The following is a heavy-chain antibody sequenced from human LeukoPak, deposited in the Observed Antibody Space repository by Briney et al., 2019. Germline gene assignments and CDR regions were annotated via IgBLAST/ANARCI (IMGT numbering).Heavy chain of an antibody. Sequence: PSETLSLTCVVSCDSISNCYWNWIRQPAGKGLEWIGRISVSGSTNYNPSLKSRVTISIDTSKNHFSLKLNSVTAADTAVYCCTRGIWSTGLNYWGQGALVTVSS. CDR2: ISVSGST. CDR1: CDSISNCY. V-gene: IGHV4-4*07. J-gene: IGHJ4*02. D-gene: IGHD3-9*01. CDR3: TRGIWSTGLNY.